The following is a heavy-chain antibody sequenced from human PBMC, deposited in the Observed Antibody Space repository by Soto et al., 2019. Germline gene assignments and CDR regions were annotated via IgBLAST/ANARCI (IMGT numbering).Heavy chain of an antibody. V-gene: IGHV4-34*01. J-gene: IGHJ4*02. CDR3: ARGGRYYGSGSYYRVYYFDY. CDR2: INHSGST. Sequence: SETLSLTCAVYGGSFSGYYWSWIRQPPGKGLEWIGEINHSGSTNYNPSLKSRVTISVDTSKNQFSLKLSSVTAADTAVYYCARGGRYYGSGSYYRVYYFDYWGQGTLVTVSS. D-gene: IGHD3-10*01. CDR1: GGSFSGYY.